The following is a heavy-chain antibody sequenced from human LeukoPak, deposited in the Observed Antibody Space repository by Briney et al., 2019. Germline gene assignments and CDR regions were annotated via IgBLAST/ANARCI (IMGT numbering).Heavy chain of an antibody. D-gene: IGHD3-22*01. CDR3: ARLFHYESSAYRPLDC. V-gene: IGHV3-7*01. CDR2: VKEDGSEE. CDR1: GFTFSSHS. Sequence: GGSLRLSCTASGFTFSSHSMSWVRQAPGKGLEWVANVKEDGSEENYVGSVKGRFTISRDNALNSLYLQMNSLRAEDTAVYFCARLFHYESSAYRPLDCWGQGTLVSVSS. J-gene: IGHJ4*02.